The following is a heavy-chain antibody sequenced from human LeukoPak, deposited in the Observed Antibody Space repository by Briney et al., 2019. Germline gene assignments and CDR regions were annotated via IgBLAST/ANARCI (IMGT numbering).Heavy chain of an antibody. CDR3: ARRTPGSYFDY. D-gene: IGHD1-14*01. CDR2: IYYSGST. CDR1: GGSVSSGDYY. V-gene: IGHV4-30-4*08. J-gene: IGHJ4*01. Sequence: PSQTLSLTCTVSGGSVSSGDYYWSWIRQPPGKGLEWIGYIYYSGSTYYNPSLKSRVTISVDTSKNQFSLKLSSVTAADTAVYYCARRTPGSYFDYWGHGTLVTVSS.